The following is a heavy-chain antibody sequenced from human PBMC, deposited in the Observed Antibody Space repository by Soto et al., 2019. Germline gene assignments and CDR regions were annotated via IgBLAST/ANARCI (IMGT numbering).Heavy chain of an antibody. CDR2: VSASASNT. V-gene: IGHV3-23*01. Sequence: EVQLLEYGGGLVQPGGYLRLTCAASGFTFSDYAMSWVRQAPGKGLEWVSTVSASASNTHYADSVKGRFTISRDNSKNTLLLQMDSLRAEDTALYYWENVPIWCGSSRCYTEGFDYGGQGTLVIVSS. J-gene: IGHJ4*02. CDR1: GFTFSDYA. CDR3: ENVPIWCGSSRCYTEGFDY. D-gene: IGHD2-2*01.